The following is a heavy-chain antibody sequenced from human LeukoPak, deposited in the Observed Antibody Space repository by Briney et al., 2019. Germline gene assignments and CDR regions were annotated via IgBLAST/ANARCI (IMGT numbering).Heavy chain of an antibody. D-gene: IGHD6-13*01. J-gene: IGHJ4*02. Sequence: SGPTLVKPTQTLTLTCTFSGFSLRTSGVGVGWIRQPPGKALEWIALIYWDDDKRYSPSLKSRLTITKDTSKNQVVLSMTDIDPVDTATYYCAHRWVGSSWYWVYFDYWGPGTLVTVSS. CDR3: AHRWVGSSWYWVYFDY. V-gene: IGHV2-5*02. CDR2: IYWDDDK. CDR1: GFSLRTSGVG.